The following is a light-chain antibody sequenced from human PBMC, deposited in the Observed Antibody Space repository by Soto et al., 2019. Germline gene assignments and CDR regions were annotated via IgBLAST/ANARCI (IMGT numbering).Light chain of an antibody. CDR1: QSVSSN. Sequence: EIVMTQSPATLSVSPGERATLSRRASQSVSSNLAWYQQKPGQAPRLLIYGASTRATGIPARFSGSWSGTEFTLTISSLQSEDFAVYYCQQYNNWPPWTFGQGTKVEIK. CDR2: GAS. V-gene: IGKV3-15*01. CDR3: QQYNNWPPWT. J-gene: IGKJ1*01.